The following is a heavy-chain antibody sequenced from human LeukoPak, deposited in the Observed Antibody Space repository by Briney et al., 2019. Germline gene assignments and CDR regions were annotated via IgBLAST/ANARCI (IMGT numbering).Heavy chain of an antibody. Sequence: SETLSLTCTVSGGSISSYYWSWIRQPPGKGLEWIGYIYYSGSTNYNPSLKSRVTISVDTSKNQFSLKLSSVTAADTAVYYCARDGTMVRGVPAFDYWGQGTLVTVSS. V-gene: IGHV4-59*01. J-gene: IGHJ4*02. CDR2: IYYSGST. CDR3: ARDGTMVRGVPAFDY. D-gene: IGHD3-10*01. CDR1: GGSISSYY.